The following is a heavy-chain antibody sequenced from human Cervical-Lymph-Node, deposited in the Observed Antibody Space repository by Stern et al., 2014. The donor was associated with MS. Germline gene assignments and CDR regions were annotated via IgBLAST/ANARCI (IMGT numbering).Heavy chain of an antibody. CDR2: IYHSGST. Sequence: QLQLQESGPGLVKPSQTLSLTCTVSGGSISSGGYFWSWLRQHPGKGLEWIGYIYHSGSTYYNPCLKSRVNISVDTSKNQFSKNLTSVTAADTAVYYCARKGAIVPAAIENWFDSWGQGTLVTVSS. V-gene: IGHV4-31*03. D-gene: IGHD2-2*01. J-gene: IGHJ5*01. CDR3: ARKGAIVPAAIENWFDS. CDR1: GGSISSGGYF.